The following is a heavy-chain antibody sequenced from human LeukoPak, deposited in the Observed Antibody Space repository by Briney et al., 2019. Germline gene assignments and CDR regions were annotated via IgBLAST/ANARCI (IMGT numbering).Heavy chain of an antibody. CDR2: IDPSDSYT. J-gene: IGHJ3*02. CDR3: ARHPKSGYSTTWYDGAFDI. D-gene: IGHD6-13*01. CDR1: GYSFTSYW. V-gene: IGHV5-10-1*01. Sequence: GESLTISCKGTGYSFTSYWISWVRQMPGKGLELMGRIDPSDSYTNYSPSFQGHVTISADRSISTAYLQWSTLKASDTAMYCCARHPKSGYSTTWYDGAFDIWGQGTMVTVSS.